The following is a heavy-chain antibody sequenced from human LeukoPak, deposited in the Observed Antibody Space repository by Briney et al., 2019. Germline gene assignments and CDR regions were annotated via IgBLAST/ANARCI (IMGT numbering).Heavy chain of an antibody. CDR2: ISADSYYT. Sequence: GGSLRLSWAASGFTFSSHAMSWVRQAPGKGMGWVSAISADSYYTYYADSVQGRFTISRDNSKNTLYLQMKSLRAEDTALYYCANFVDTSMGGNDYWGQGSLASDSS. D-gene: IGHD5-18*01. CDR1: GFTFSSHA. CDR3: ANFVDTSMGGNDY. V-gene: IGHV3-23*01. J-gene: IGHJ4*02.